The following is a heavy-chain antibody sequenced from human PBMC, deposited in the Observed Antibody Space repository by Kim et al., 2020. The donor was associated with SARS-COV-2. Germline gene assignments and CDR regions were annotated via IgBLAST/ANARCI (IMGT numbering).Heavy chain of an antibody. V-gene: IGHV3-23*01. J-gene: IGHJ4*02. Sequence: YADSVKGPFTISRDNSKNTLYLQMNSLRAEDTAVYYCAKDLGIAARLVFFWGQGTLVTVSS. D-gene: IGHD6-6*01. CDR3: AKDLGIAARLVFF.